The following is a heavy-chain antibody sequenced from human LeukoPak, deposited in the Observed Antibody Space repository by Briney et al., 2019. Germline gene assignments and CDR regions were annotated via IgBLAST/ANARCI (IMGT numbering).Heavy chain of an antibody. CDR3: AKSASTVTTSSSR. CDR2: ISGSGGIT. V-gene: IGHV3-23*01. Sequence: PGESLRLSCAASGFGFSSYAMSWVRQAPGRGLEWVSTISGSGGITYYADSVKGRFTISRDNSKNTLFLQMNSLRAEDTAVYYCAKSASTVTTSSSRWGQGTLVTVSS. D-gene: IGHD4-17*01. CDR1: GFGFSSYA. J-gene: IGHJ4*02.